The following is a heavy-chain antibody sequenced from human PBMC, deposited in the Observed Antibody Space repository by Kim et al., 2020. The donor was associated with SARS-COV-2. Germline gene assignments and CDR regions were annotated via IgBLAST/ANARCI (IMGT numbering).Heavy chain of an antibody. Sequence: ANSVRGRLTISGDNAKNSVYLQMNSLRDEGTAVYYCAREDGAYGRFSGIGVWGQGTTVSVSS. J-gene: IGHJ6*02. CDR3: AREDGAYGRFSGIGV. V-gene: IGHV3-48*02. D-gene: IGHD4-17*01.